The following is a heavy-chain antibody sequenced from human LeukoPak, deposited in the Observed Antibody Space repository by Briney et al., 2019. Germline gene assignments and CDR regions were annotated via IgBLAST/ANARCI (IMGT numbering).Heavy chain of an antibody. CDR2: ISWNSGSI. D-gene: IGHD3-22*01. V-gene: IGHV3-9*01. J-gene: IGHJ4*02. CDR1: GFTFDDYA. CDR3: ARETKTVYDSSSYYYPPGFDY. Sequence: GGSLRLSCAASGFTFDDYAMHWVRQAPGKGLEWVSGISWNSGSIGYADSVKGRFTISRDNAKNTLYLQMNSLRAEDTAVYYCARETKTVYDSSSYYYPPGFDYWGQGTLVAVSS.